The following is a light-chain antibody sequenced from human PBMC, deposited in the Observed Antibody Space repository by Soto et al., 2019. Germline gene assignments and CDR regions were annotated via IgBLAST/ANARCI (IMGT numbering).Light chain of an antibody. CDR2: EGS. J-gene: IGLJ1*01. V-gene: IGLV2-23*01. CDR1: SSDVGGYNF. Sequence: QSVLTQPPSASGSPGQSITISCTGTSSDVGGYNFVSWYQQHPGKAPKLMIYEGSKRPSGVSNRVSGSKSGNTASLTISGLQAEDEADYYCCSYAGSSTWVFGTGTKLTVL. CDR3: CSYAGSSTWV.